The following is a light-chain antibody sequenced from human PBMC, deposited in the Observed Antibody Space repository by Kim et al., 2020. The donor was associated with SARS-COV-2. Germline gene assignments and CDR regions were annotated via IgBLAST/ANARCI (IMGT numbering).Light chain of an antibody. CDR3: QKYNSPWT. CDR1: ESIDTH. CDR2: DAY. J-gene: IGKJ1*01. V-gene: IGKV1-5*01. Sequence: LAAAGGERVTISRRAKESIDTHVAWQQQKPGKAPRLLVFDAYRLGSGVPSRISSSGAGTEFTFTISSLQPDDFATYYCQKYNSPWTFGEGTKLEIK.